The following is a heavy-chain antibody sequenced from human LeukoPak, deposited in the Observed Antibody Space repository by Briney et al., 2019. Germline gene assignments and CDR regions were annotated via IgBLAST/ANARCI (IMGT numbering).Heavy chain of an antibody. D-gene: IGHD1-26*01. CDR1: GFTFNSYG. CDR2: IWYDGSNK. Sequence: PGGSLRLSCAASGFTFNSYGMHWVRQAPGKGLEWVAVIWYDGSNKYYADSVKGRFTISRDNSKNTLYLQMNSLRAEDTAVYYCARDRDSIVGATTFWFDPWGQGTLVTVSS. CDR3: ARDRDSIVGATTFWFDP. J-gene: IGHJ5*02. V-gene: IGHV3-33*08.